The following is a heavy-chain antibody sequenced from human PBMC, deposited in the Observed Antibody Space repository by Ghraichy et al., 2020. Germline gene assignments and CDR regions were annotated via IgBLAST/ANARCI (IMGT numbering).Heavy chain of an antibody. Sequence: SLSLTCAASGFTLGSYSMKWARQAPGKGLEWVAYINSGSSTIYYADSVKGRFTISRDNAKNSLYLQMNSLRAEDTAVYYCARTRSGGYFDYWGQGALVTVSS. CDR3: ARTRSGGYFDY. V-gene: IGHV3-48*01. D-gene: IGHD4-23*01. CDR2: INSGSSTI. J-gene: IGHJ4*02. CDR1: GFTLGSYS.